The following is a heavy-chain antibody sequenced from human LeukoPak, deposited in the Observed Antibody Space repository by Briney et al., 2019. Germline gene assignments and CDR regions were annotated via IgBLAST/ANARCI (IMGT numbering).Heavy chain of an antibody. V-gene: IGHV3-7*01. J-gene: IGHJ4*02. CDR2: IKEDGSEK. CDR3: AKDQWIEQMLGSHCDY. CDR1: GFTLSAHW. Sequence: GGSLRLSCAASGFTLSAHWMSWVRQAPGKGLEWVANIKEDGSEKYYVDSVKGRFTISRDIAKNSLYLQMNSLRAEDTAVYYCAKDQWIEQMLGSHCDYWGQGTLVTVSS. D-gene: IGHD5-12*01.